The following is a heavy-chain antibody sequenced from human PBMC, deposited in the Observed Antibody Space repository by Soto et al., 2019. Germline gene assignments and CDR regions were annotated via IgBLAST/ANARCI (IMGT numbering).Heavy chain of an antibody. V-gene: IGHV3-74*03. CDR3: GRAGYNSDWEERHLDH. D-gene: IGHD6-19*01. Sequence: PGGSLRLSCAASGFTFSSHWMHWVRQVPGKGLVWLSRINTDGGSTTYVDSVKGRFTTSRDNAKNTLYLEMNGLRVEDTAVYYCGRAGYNSDWEERHLDHWGQGTLVTVSS. CDR2: INTDGGST. J-gene: IGHJ4*02. CDR1: GFTFSSHW.